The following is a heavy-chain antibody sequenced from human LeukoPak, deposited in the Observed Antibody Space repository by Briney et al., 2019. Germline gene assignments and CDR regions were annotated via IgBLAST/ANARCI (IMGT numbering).Heavy chain of an antibody. J-gene: IGHJ6*03. V-gene: IGHV4-4*07. D-gene: IGHD3-22*01. CDR3: ARVLSNTYYYDSSGYHYYYMDV. Sequence: SETLSLTCTVSGGSISSYYWSWIRQPAGKGLEWIGRIYTSGSTNYNPSLKSRVTISVDKSKNQFSLKLSSVTAADTAVYYCARVLSNTYYYDSSGYHYYYMDVWGKGTMVTVSS. CDR1: GGSISSYY. CDR2: IYTSGST.